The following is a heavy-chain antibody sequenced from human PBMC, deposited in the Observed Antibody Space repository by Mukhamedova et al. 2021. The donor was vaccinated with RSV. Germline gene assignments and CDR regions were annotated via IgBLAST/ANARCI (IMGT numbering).Heavy chain of an antibody. CDR3: ARDLAYCSSTSC. CDR2: ISYDGSNK. J-gene: IGHJ1*01. CDR1: TFSSYA. V-gene: IGHV3-30-3*01. Sequence: TFSSYAMHWVRQAPGKGLEWVAVISYDGSNKYYADSVKGRFTISRDNSKNTLYLQMNSLRAEDTAVYYCARDLAYCSSTSCWGQ. D-gene: IGHD2-2*01.